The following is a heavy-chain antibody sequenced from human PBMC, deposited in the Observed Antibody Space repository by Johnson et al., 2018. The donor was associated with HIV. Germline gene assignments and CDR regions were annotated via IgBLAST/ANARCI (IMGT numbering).Heavy chain of an antibody. CDR3: ASLSDDAFDI. Sequence: MLLVESGGGLVQPGGSLRLSCAASRITFSRYWMTWVRQAPGKGLEYVSAISSNGGSTYYANSVKGRFTISRDNSKNTLYLQMNSLRAEDTAVYYCASLSDDAFDIWGQGTMVTVSS. CDR1: RITFSRYW. CDR2: ISSNGGST. J-gene: IGHJ3*02. V-gene: IGHV3-64*01.